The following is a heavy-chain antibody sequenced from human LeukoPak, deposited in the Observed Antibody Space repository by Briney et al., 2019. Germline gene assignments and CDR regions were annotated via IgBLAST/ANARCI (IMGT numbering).Heavy chain of an antibody. J-gene: IGHJ1*01. V-gene: IGHV3-23*01. CDR2: ISGSGGHT. D-gene: IGHD2-15*01. CDR1: GFTFSSYT. Sequence: PGGSLRLSCAASGFTFSSYTMSWVRQAPGKGLEWVSAISGSGGHTYHADAVKGRFTISRDNSRNTLYLQINTLRAEDTAVYYCAEDLFYPGYCTGGSCYSTRGYFQHWGQGTLVTVSS. CDR3: AEDLFYPGYCTGGSCYSTRGYFQH.